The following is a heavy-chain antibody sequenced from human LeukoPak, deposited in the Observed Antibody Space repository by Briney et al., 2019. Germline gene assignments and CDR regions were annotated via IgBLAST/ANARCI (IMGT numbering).Heavy chain of an antibody. CDR2: IYYSGST. CDR3: AKGYYDILTGLDY. Sequence: SETLSLTCTVSGGSISSGDYYWSWIRQPPGKGLEWIGYIYYSGSTYYNPSLKSRVTISVDTSKNQFSLKLSSVTAADTAVYYCAKGYYDILTGLDYWGQGTLVTVSS. V-gene: IGHV4-30-4*01. CDR1: GGSISSGDYY. J-gene: IGHJ4*02. D-gene: IGHD3-9*01.